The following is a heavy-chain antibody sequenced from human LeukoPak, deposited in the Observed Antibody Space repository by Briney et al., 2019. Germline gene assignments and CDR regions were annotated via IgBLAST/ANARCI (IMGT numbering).Heavy chain of an antibody. J-gene: IGHJ4*02. CDR1: GLTFSNHA. CDR3: ARGGIAYCGGDCYPHFDY. CDR2: ISYDGRNK. Sequence: GGSLRLSCVGSGLTFSNHAMHWVRQVPGRGLEWVAVISYDGRNKYYADSVKGRFTISRDNSKNTLYLQMNSLRAEDTAVYYCARGGIAYCGGDCYPHFDYWGQGTLVTVSS. V-gene: IGHV3-30*04. D-gene: IGHD2-21*02.